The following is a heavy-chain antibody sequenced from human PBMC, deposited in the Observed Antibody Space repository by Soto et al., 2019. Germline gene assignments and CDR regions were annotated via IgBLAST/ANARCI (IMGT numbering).Heavy chain of an antibody. CDR3: ASPKIAFYNWFDP. Sequence: PSETLSLTCTVSGGSISSSSYYWGWIRQPPGKGLEWIGSIYYSGSTYYNPSLKSRVTISVDTSKNQFSLKLSSVTAADTAVYYCASPKIAFYNWFDPWGQETLVTVS. CDR2: IYYSGST. J-gene: IGHJ5*02. CDR1: GGSISSSSYY. V-gene: IGHV4-39*01. D-gene: IGHD3-3*02.